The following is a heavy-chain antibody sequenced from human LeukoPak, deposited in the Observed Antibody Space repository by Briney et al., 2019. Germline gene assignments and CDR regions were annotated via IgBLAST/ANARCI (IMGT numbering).Heavy chain of an antibody. CDR3: AKDTPRPPSY. J-gene: IGHJ4*02. Sequence: GGSLRLSCAASGFTFSSYAMSWVRQAPGKGLEWVSGISGSADTAHSADSVKGRFTISRDNSKNTLFLQMHSLRADDTAVYYCAKDTPRPPSYWGQGTLVTVSS. CDR2: ISGSADTA. V-gene: IGHV3-23*01. CDR1: GFTFSSYA.